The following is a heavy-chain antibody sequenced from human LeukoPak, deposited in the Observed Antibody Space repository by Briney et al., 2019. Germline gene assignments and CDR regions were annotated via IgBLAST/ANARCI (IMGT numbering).Heavy chain of an antibody. CDR2: ISSSSSTI. CDR1: GFIFNSFA. V-gene: IGHV3-48*01. CDR3: ARDRAAAGFDAFDI. Sequence: GSLRLSCAASGFIFNSFAMSWVRQAPGKGLEWVSYISSSSSTIYYADSVKGRFTISRDNAKNSLYLQMNSLRAEDTAVYYCARDRAAAGFDAFDIWGQGTMVTVSS. D-gene: IGHD6-13*01. J-gene: IGHJ3*02.